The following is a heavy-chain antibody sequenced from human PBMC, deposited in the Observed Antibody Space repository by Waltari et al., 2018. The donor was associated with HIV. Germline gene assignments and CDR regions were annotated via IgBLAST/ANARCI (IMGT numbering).Heavy chain of an antibody. J-gene: IGHJ3*02. V-gene: IGHV4-38-2*02. Sequence: QVQLQESGPGLVKPSETLSLTCAVSGYYISSGFYWGWIRQSPGKELEWIGSVYHSGTTYYNPSLKSRVTISLDTSKNQFSLKLMSVTAADTAVYYCAREVAYYDTSGYSTGDSFDIWGQGTMVTVSS. CDR1: GYYISSGFY. CDR2: VYHSGTT. D-gene: IGHD3-22*01. CDR3: AREVAYYDTSGYSTGDSFDI.